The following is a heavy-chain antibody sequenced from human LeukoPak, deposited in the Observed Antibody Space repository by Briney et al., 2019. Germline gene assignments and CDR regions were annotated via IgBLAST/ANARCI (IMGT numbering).Heavy chain of an antibody. CDR3: ARGGAARPRWFDP. CDR2: INHSGST. D-gene: IGHD6-6*01. J-gene: IGHJ5*02. Sequence: SETLSLTCAVYGVSFSGYYWSWIRQPPGKGLEWIGEINHSGSTNYNPSLKSRVTISVDTSKNQFSLKLSSVTAAGTAVYYCARGGAARPRWFDPWGQGTLVTVSS. CDR1: GVSFSGYY. V-gene: IGHV4-34*01.